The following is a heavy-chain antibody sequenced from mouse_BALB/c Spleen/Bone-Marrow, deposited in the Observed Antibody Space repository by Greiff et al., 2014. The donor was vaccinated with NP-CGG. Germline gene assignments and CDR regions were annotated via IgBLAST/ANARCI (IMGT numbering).Heavy chain of an antibody. D-gene: IGHD2-2*01. V-gene: IGHV1-15*01. CDR3: TRECICFGCDVPMDY. CDR1: GYNFNDYE. CDR2: IDPETGGT. J-gene: IGHJ4*01. Sequence: QVQLQQSGAELVRPGASVTLSCKTSGYNFNDYEMHWVKKTPEHGLEWIGSIDPETGGTAYNQNFKGKATMTADRSSTTVYMQLRGLTSVDSAVYYGTRECICFGCDVPMDYWGQGTSVTVSS.